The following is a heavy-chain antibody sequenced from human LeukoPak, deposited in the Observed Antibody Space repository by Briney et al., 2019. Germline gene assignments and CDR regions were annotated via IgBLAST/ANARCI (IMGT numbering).Heavy chain of an antibody. Sequence: SETLSLTCTVSGGSISTYYWNWIRQPPGKGLEWIGYVYYSGSTNYNPSLKSRVTISVDTSKNQFSLKLSSVTAADTAVYYCARYPNHYYCMDVWGQGTTVTVSS. J-gene: IGHJ6*02. CDR1: GGSISTYY. CDR3: ARYPNHYYCMDV. CDR2: VYYSGST. V-gene: IGHV4-59*01.